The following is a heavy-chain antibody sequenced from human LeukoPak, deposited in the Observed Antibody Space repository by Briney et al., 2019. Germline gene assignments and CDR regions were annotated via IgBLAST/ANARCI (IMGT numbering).Heavy chain of an antibody. D-gene: IGHD6-13*01. CDR3: ARALPTIAAAGTFDY. CDR2: IYHSGST. Sequence: SETLSLTCAVSGGSISSSNWWSWVRQPPGKGLEWIGEIYHSGSTNYNPSLKSRVTISVDKSKNQFSLKLSSVTAADTAVYYCARALPTIAAAGTFDYWGQGTLVTVSS. CDR1: GGSISSSNW. J-gene: IGHJ4*02. V-gene: IGHV4-4*02.